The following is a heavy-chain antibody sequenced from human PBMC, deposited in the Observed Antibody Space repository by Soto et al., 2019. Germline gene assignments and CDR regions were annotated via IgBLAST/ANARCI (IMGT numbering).Heavy chain of an antibody. V-gene: IGHV1-69*04. J-gene: IGHJ6*03. CDR3: ARDRRAAAGTDPYYYYYMDV. CDR2: IIPILGIA. D-gene: IGHD6-13*01. CDR1: GGTFSSYT. Sequence: SVKVSCKASGGTFSSYTISWVRQAPGQGLEWMGRIIPILGIASYAQKFQGRVTITADKSTSTAYMELSSLRSEDTAVYYCARDRRAAAGTDPYYYYYMDVXGKXTTVTVSS.